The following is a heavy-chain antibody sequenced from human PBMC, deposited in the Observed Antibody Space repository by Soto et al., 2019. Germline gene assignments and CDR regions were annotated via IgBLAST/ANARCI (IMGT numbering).Heavy chain of an antibody. CDR2: IIPIFGTA. Sequence: QVQLVQSGAEVKKPGSSVKVSCKASGGTFSSYAISWVRQAPGQGLEWMGGIIPIFGTANYAQKFQGRVTMTADESTSTAYMEMSSLRSEDTAVYYCARGGGYYDSSGYSGFDPWGQGTLVTVSS. CDR3: ARGGGYYDSSGYSGFDP. D-gene: IGHD3-22*01. J-gene: IGHJ5*02. V-gene: IGHV1-69*12. CDR1: GGTFSSYA.